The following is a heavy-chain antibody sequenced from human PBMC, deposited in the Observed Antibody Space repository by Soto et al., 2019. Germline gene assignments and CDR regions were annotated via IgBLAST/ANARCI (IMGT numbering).Heavy chain of an antibody. CDR3: ARERWLQSGGYYYYGMDV. V-gene: IGHV4-4*02. CDR2: IYHSGST. Sequence: LSLTCAVSGGSISSSNWWSWVRQPPGKGLEWIGEIYHSGSTNYNPSLKSRVTISVDTSKNQFSLKLSSVTAADTAVYYCARERWLQSGGYYYYGMDVWGQGTTVTVSS. J-gene: IGHJ6*02. CDR1: GGSISSSNW. D-gene: IGHD5-12*01.